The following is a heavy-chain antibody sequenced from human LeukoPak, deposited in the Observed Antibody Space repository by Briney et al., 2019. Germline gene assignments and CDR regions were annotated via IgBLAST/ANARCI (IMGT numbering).Heavy chain of an antibody. CDR3: ARDYYDSSGSSWFDP. Sequence: GGSLRLSCEGSGFTFSSYSMNWVRQAPGKGLEWVSAISGSGNTTYYADSVKGRFTISRDTSKNSPYLQMNSLRAKDTALYYCARDYYDSSGSSWFDPWGQGTLVTVSS. V-gene: IGHV3-21*01. CDR2: ISGSGNTT. CDR1: GFTFSSYS. J-gene: IGHJ5*02. D-gene: IGHD3-22*01.